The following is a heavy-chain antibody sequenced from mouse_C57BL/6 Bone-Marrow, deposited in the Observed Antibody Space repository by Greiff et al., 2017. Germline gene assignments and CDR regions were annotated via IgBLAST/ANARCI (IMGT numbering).Heavy chain of an antibody. CDR2: FYPGSGSI. V-gene: IGHV1-62-2*01. J-gene: IGHJ2*01. CDR1: GYIFTEYT. CDR3: ARHERYYDYEGYFDY. Sequence: QVQLQQSGAELVKPGASVKLSCKASGYIFTEYTIHWVKQRSGQGLEWIGWFYPGSGSIKYNERFKDKATLTADKSSNTVYMELSRLTSEDSAVYFCARHERYYDYEGYFDYWGQGTTLTASS. D-gene: IGHD2-4*01.